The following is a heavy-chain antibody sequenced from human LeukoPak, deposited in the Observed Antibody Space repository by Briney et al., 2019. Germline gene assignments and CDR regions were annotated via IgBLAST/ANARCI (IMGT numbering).Heavy chain of an antibody. CDR3: AREPYSSGWYFSYYFDY. D-gene: IGHD6-19*01. J-gene: IGHJ4*02. CDR2: MNPNSGAT. Sequence: ASVKVSCKASGYTFTSYDFNWLRQATGQGPEWMGWMNPNSGATGYAQKFQGRVTMTRSASINTAYMELSNLRSEDTAVYYCAREPYSSGWYFSYYFDYWGQGTLVTVSS. CDR1: GYTFTSYD. V-gene: IGHV1-8*01.